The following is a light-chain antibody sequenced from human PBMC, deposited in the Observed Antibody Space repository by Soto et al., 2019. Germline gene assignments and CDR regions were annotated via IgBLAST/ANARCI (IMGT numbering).Light chain of an antibody. CDR1: HSVSSN. Sequence: EIVMPQSPATLSVSQGERATLACRASHSVSSNLAWYQQKPGQAPRFRIYGASTRATGIPARFSASGSGTEFTLTITGLQSDDWAVYDCQPYHNWRASLGGGIKVEIK. J-gene: IGKJ4*01. CDR3: QPYHNWRAS. CDR2: GAS. V-gene: IGKV3-15*01.